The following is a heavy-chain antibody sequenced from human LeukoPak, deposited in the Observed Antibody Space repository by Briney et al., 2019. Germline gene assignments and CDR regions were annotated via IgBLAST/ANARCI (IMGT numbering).Heavy chain of an antibody. CDR1: GGSISSSSYY. CDR3: ARHAKYSTSSGFEDY. V-gene: IGHV4-39*01. J-gene: IGHJ4*02. CDR2: IYYSGST. Sequence: SETLSLTCTVSGGSISSSSYYWGWIRQPPGKGLEWIGSIYYSGSTYYSPSLKSRVTISVDTSKNQFSLKLSSVTAADTAVYYCARHAKYSTSSGFEDYWDQGTLVTVSS. D-gene: IGHD6-6*01.